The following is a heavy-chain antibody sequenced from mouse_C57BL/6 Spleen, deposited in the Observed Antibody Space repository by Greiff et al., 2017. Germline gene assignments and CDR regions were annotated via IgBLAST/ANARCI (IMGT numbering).Heavy chain of an antibody. CDR3: ARGAIYYDYDEDAMDY. CDR1: GFTFSSYG. Sequence: EVKLLESGGDLVKPGGSLKLSCAASGFTFSSYGMSWVRQTPDKRLEWVATISSGGSYTYYPDSVKGRFTISRDNAKNTLYLQMSSLKSEDTAMYYCARGAIYYDYDEDAMDYWGQGTSVTVSS. D-gene: IGHD2-4*01. J-gene: IGHJ4*01. V-gene: IGHV5-6*01. CDR2: ISSGGSYT.